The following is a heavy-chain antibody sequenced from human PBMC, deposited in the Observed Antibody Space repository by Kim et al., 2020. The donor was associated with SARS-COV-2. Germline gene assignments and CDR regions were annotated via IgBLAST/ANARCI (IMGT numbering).Heavy chain of an antibody. CDR2: IQRDGSAK. CDR1: GFTFVSYW. CDR3: ASNANLAVAGTI. J-gene: IGHJ3*02. V-gene: IGHV3-7*03. Sequence: GGSLRLSCAASGFTFVSYWMSWVRQAPGKGLEWVANIQRDGSAKYFVDSVKGRFSISRDNAKYLVYLQMNSLRAEDTAVYYCASNANLAVAGTIWGQGTMLTVSS. D-gene: IGHD6-19*01.